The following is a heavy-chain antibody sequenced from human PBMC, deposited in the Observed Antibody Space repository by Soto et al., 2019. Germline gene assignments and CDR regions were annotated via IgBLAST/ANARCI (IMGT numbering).Heavy chain of an antibody. J-gene: IGHJ5*02. V-gene: IGHV1-69*13. D-gene: IGHD2-2*01. CDR3: ARDTGAYCSSTSCYPGWFDP. CDR2: IIPIFGTA. Sequence: SVKVSCKASGGTFSSYAISWVRQAPGQGLEWMGGIIPIFGTANYAQKFQGRVTITADESTSTAYMELSSLRSEDTAVYYCARDTGAYCSSTSCYPGWFDPWGQGTLVTRLL. CDR1: GGTFSSYA.